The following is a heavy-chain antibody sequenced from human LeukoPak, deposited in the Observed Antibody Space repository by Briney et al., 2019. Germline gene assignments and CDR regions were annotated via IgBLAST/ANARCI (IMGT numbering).Heavy chain of an antibody. D-gene: IGHD5-12*01. CDR2: IIPIFGTA. J-gene: IGHJ5*02. V-gene: IGHV1-69*13. Sequence: GASVKVSCKASGGTFSSYAISWVRQAPGQGLEWMGGIIPIFGTANYAQKFQGRVTITADESTSTAYMELSSLRSEDTAVYYCARAPRPVATIAWFDPWGQGTLVTVSS. CDR1: GGTFSSYA. CDR3: ARAPRPVATIAWFDP.